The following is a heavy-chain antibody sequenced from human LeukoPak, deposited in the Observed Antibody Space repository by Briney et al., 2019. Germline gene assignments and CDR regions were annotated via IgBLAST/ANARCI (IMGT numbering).Heavy chain of an antibody. Sequence: PSETLSLTCAVYGGSFRGYYWSWIRQPPGKGLEWIGEINHSGSTNYNPSLKSRVTISVDTSKNQFSLKLSSVTAADTAVYYCARGFPSYFDYWGQGTLVTVSS. CDR3: ARGFPSYFDY. CDR1: GGSFRGYY. CDR2: INHSGST. J-gene: IGHJ4*02. D-gene: IGHD2/OR15-2a*01. V-gene: IGHV4-34*01.